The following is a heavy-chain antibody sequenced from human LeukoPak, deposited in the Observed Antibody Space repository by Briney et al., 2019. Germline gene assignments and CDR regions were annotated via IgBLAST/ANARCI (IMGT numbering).Heavy chain of an antibody. D-gene: IGHD2-2*01. CDR3: ARGYCRSTTSCYFDY. Sequence: QPGGSLRLSCAASGFTFSDHYMDWVRQAPGKGLEWVGRTRNKVKSYTTEYVASVKGRFTISRDDSKNSLYLQMNSLKTEDTAVYYCARGYCRSTTSCYFDYWGQGALVTVSS. CDR2: TRNKVKSYTT. CDR1: GFTFSDHY. V-gene: IGHV3-72*01. J-gene: IGHJ4*02.